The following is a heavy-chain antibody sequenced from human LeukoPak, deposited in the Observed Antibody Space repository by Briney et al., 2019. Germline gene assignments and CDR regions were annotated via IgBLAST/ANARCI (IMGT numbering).Heavy chain of an antibody. V-gene: IGHV3-74*01. Sequence: GGSLRLSCVGSGFTFSTYWMHWVRQAPAKGLVWVSRINPEETGTNYADSVKGRFTIARDNAKNTLYLQMNSLGAEDTAVYYCARGGLEPVDYWGQGTLVTVSS. CDR3: ARGGLEPVDY. D-gene: IGHD3-16*01. CDR1: GFTFSTYW. J-gene: IGHJ4*02. CDR2: INPEETGT.